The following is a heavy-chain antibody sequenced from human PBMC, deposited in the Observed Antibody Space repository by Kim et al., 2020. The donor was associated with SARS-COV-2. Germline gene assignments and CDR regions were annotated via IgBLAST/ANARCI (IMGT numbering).Heavy chain of an antibody. CDR3: ARESSGWYGRYYYYGLDI. J-gene: IGHJ6*02. CDR2: IYYTGST. CDR1: GGSISSYY. D-gene: IGHD6-19*01. V-gene: IGHV4-59*13. Sequence: SETLSLTCTVSGGSISSYYWSWIRQSPGKGLEWIGYIYYTGSTNYNPSLESRVTISLDTSKSHFSLNLTSVTAADTAVYYCARESSGWYGRYYYYGLDIWSQGTTVIVSS.